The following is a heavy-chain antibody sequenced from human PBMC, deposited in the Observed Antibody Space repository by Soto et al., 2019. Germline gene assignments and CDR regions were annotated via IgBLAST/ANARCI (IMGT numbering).Heavy chain of an antibody. CDR2: INHSGST. Sequence: SETLSLTCAVYGGSFSGYYWSWIRQPPGKGLEWIGEINHSGSTNYNPSLKSRVTISVDTSKNQFSLKLSSVTAADTAVYYCARHLLRVEGYNWNYEAWYFDLWGRGTLVTVSS. V-gene: IGHV4-34*01. J-gene: IGHJ2*01. CDR3: ARHLLRVEGYNWNYEAWYFDL. D-gene: IGHD1-7*01. CDR1: GGSFSGYY.